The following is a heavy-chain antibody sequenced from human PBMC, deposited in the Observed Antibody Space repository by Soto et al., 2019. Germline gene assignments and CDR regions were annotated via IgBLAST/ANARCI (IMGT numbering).Heavy chain of an antibody. CDR1: GGTFSSYT. J-gene: IGHJ4*02. CDR3: ARGPTTYCSGGICYSDY. D-gene: IGHD2-15*01. V-gene: IGHV1-69*02. CDR2: IIPILGIA. Sequence: QVQLVQSGAEVKKPGSSVKVSCKASGGTFSSYTISWVRQAPGQGLEWMGRIIPILGIANYAQKFQGRVTITADKSTSTAYMELSSLRSEDTAVYYCARGPTTYCSGGICYSDYWGQGTLVTVSS.